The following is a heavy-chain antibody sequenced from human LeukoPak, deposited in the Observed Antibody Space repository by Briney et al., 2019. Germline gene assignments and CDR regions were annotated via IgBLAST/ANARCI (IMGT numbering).Heavy chain of an antibody. CDR1: GFTFTSYD. J-gene: IGHJ4*02. CDR3: ARDSYMFGSDY. Sequence: QPGGSLRLSCVASGFTFTSYDFNWVRQAPGKGLEWVSYISNGGGTISYADSVKDRFTISRDNAKNSVFLQMNTLRAEDTAVYYCARDSYMFGSDYWGQGTLVTVSS. V-gene: IGHV3-48*03. CDR2: ISNGGGTI. D-gene: IGHD3-10*02.